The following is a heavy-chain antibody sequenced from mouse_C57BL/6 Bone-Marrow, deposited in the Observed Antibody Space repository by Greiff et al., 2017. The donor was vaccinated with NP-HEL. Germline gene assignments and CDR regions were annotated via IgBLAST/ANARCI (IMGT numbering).Heavy chain of an antibody. Sequence: EVKLMESGGDLVKPGGSLKLSCAASGFTFSSSGMSWVRQTPDKRLEWVATLSSGGSYTYYPDSVKGRFTISRDNAKNTLYLQMSSVKSEDTDMYYCARRGYCNSFAYWGQRALGTVSP. CDR2: LSSGGSYT. J-gene: IGHJ3*01. CDR1: GFTFSSSG. D-gene: IGHD2-10*02. V-gene: IGHV5-6*02. CDR3: ARRGYCNSFAY.